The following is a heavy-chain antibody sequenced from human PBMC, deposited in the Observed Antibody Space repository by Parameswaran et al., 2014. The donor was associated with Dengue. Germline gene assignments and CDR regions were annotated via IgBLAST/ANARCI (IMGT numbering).Heavy chain of an antibody. J-gene: IGHJ4*02. CDR2: INPSGGST. Sequence: WVRQAPGQGLEWMGIINPSGGSTSYAQKFQGRVTMTRDTSTSTVYMELSSLRSEDTAVYYCARGELRFLASGNDYWGQGTLVTVSS. CDR3: ARGELRFLASGNDY. D-gene: IGHD3-3*01. V-gene: IGHV1-46*01.